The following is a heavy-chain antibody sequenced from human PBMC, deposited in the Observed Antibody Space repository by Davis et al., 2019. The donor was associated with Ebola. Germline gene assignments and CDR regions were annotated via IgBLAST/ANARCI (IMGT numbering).Heavy chain of an antibody. V-gene: IGHV3-7*03. D-gene: IGHD3-3*01. CDR1: GFTFTTYY. J-gene: IGHJ6*04. CDR3: ARSGLSFGVVKYHYGMDV. Sequence: GESLKISCAASGFTFTTYYITWVRQAPGRGLESVATIPHVGSEKYYVDSVKGRFTGSRDNAKNSVYLQMNSLRAEDTAVYYCARSGLSFGVVKYHYGMDVWGKGTTVTVSS. CDR2: IPHVGSEK.